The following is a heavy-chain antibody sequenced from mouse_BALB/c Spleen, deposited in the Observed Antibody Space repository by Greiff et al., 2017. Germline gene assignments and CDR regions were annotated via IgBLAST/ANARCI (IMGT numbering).Heavy chain of an antibody. CDR1: GFSLSTSGMG. CDR2: IWWDDDK. V-gene: IGHV8-8*01. J-gene: IGHJ4*01. CDR3: ARCDGYAMDY. D-gene: IGHD2-3*01. Sequence: QVTLKESGPGILQPSQTLSLTCSFSGFSLSTSGMGVGWIRQPSGKGLEWLAHIWWDDDKYYNTALKSGLTISKDTSKNQVFLKIASVDTADTATYYCARCDGYAMDYWGQGTSVTVSS.